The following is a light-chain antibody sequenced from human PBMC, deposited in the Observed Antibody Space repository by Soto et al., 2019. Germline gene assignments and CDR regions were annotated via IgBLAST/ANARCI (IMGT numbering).Light chain of an antibody. J-gene: IGKJ4*01. CDR1: QSVSSN. CDR3: QQYNNWPLT. CDR2: GAS. V-gene: IGKV3-15*01. Sequence: EIVMTQSPATLSVSPGARATLSCRASQSVSSNLAWYQQKRGQAPRLLIYGASTRATGIPARFSGSGSGTEFTLTISSLQSEDLEVYYCQQYNNWPLTFGGATKVEIK.